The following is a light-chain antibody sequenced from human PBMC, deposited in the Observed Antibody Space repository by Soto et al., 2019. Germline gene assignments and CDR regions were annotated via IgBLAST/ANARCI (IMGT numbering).Light chain of an antibody. CDR3: QDRCTWLLFT. CDR1: QNAHTS. J-gene: IGKJ4*01. Sequence: VLTKFPVTLSLSPRERATLSCRASQNAHTSLAWYRQKPGQAPRLLIYDAFKRAAGIPARFSGAGSGTDFTLTIYGLEAEDSGLCYCQDRCTWLLFTLGGGSKVDI. CDR2: DAF. V-gene: IGKV3-11*01.